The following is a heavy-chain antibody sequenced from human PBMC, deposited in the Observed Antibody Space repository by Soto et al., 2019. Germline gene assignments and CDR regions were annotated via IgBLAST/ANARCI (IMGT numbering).Heavy chain of an antibody. CDR2: VISLFGTA. CDR1: GGTFSSHS. J-gene: IGHJ4*02. D-gene: IGHD4-17*01. CDR3: AREVGYGDFSAALLD. V-gene: IGHV1-69*01. Sequence: VQLMQSGAEVKKPWSSVKVSCKASGGTFSSHSINWVRQAPGQGLEWMGGVISLFGTANYAHNFKGRVTITADQSTSTAYMELNSLRSDDTAVYSCAREVGYGDFSAALLDWGQGTLVTVSS.